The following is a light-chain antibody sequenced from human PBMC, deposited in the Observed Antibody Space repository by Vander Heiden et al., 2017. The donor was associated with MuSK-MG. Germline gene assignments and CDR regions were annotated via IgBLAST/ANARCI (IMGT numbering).Light chain of an antibody. CDR1: QRDSSY. Sequence: EIVLTQSPATLSLSTGERATLSCRARQRDSSYLACYQQKPSQAPRLLYDDPTNRATGIPARCSGGWSMTYCIRTSSSLEPDYFAVYCGQQRSYCSFTFGHGTKVDIK. J-gene: IGKJ3*01. CDR3: QQRSYCSFT. CDR2: DPT. V-gene: IGKV3-11*01.